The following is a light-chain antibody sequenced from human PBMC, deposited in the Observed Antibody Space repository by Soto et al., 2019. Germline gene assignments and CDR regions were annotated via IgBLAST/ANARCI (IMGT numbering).Light chain of an antibody. J-gene: IGKJ1*01. V-gene: IGKV1-6*01. CDR3: LQDYNYPRT. CDR2: AAS. CDR1: QGIRND. Sequence: AIQMTQSTSCLSASVGDRVTITCRASQGIRNDLGWYQQKPGKAPKLLIYAASSLQSGVPSRFSGSGSGTDFTLTISSLQPEDFATYYCLQDYNYPRTFGQGTKVEIK.